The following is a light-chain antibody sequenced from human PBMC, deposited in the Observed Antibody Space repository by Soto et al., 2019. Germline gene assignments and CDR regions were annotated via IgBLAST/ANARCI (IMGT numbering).Light chain of an antibody. V-gene: IGKV3D-11*02. CDR3: QQRSNWPRT. J-gene: IGKJ1*01. CDR2: DVS. Sequence: IVLTQSPATLSLSPGKRATLSCRSSQNISNYLIWYQQIPGQAPRLLIYDVSISAAGIPARFSGSGPGTDFTLTITSLEPEDFAVYYCQQRSNWPRTFGQGTKVDLK. CDR1: QNISNY.